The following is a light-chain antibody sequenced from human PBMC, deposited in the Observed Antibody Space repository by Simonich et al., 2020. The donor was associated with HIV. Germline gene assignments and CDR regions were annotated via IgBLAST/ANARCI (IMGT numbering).Light chain of an antibody. CDR2: DAS. CDR1: QSVTSY. CDR3: QLRSNWPPT. Sequence: EIVLTQSPATLSLSPGERATLSCRASQSVTSYLAWYQHKPGQAPRLLIYDASNRATGIPARFSGSGSGTNFTLTISSLEPEDFAVYYCQLRSNWPPTFGQGTKVEIK. J-gene: IGKJ1*01. V-gene: IGKV3-11*01.